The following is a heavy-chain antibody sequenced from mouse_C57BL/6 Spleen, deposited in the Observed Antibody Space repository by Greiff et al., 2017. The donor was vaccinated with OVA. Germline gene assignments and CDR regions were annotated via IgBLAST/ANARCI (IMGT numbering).Heavy chain of an antibody. Sequence: VHLVESGPGLVQPSQSLSITCTVSGFSLTSYGVHWVRQSPGKGLEWLGVIWSGGSTDYNAAFISRLSISKDNSKSQVFFKMNSLQADDTAIYYCARKRYYGSSYGGMDYWGQGTSVTVSS. CDR3: ARKRYYGSSYGGMDY. CDR1: GFSLTSYG. D-gene: IGHD1-1*01. J-gene: IGHJ4*01. CDR2: IWSGGST. V-gene: IGHV2-2*01.